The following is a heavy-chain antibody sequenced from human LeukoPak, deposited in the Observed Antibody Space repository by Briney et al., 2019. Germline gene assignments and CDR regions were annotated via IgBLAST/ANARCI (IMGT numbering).Heavy chain of an antibody. CDR2: IYTSGST. V-gene: IGHV4-61*02. J-gene: IGHJ4*02. CDR1: GGSISSGSYY. CDR3: ARDRPYSGSYYGYYFDY. Sequence: PSQTLSLTCTVSGGSISSGSYYWSWIRQPAGKGLEWIGRIYTSGSTNYNPSLKSRVTISVDTSKNQFSLKLSSVTAPDTAVYYCARDRPYSGSYYGYYFDYWGQGTLVTVSS. D-gene: IGHD1-26*01.